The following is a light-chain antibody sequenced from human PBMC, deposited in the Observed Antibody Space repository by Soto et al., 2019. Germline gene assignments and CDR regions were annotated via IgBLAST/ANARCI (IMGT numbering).Light chain of an antibody. V-gene: IGKV3-15*01. CDR1: QSVSSN. J-gene: IGKJ2*01. CDR3: QQYNNWPYT. Sequence: EIVMTQSPATLSVSPGERATLSCRASQSVSSNLAWYQQKPGQAPMPLIYGASTRATGIPARFSGSGSGTAFTLTISSLQSEDFAVYYCQQYNNWPYTFGQGTKLEIK. CDR2: GAS.